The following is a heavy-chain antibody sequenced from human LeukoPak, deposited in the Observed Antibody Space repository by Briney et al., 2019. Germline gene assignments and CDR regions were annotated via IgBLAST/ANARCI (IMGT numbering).Heavy chain of an antibody. CDR1: GYPISSGYY. CDR3: ASKKGGGFGSYVAPGPPAYFDY. CDR2: IYFSGST. J-gene: IGHJ4*02. D-gene: IGHD1-26*01. V-gene: IGHV4-38-2*02. Sequence: PSETLSLTCTVSGYPISSGYYWGWIRQPPGKGLECIGSIYFSGSTYYNPSLRSRVTISLDTSKKQLSLKLSSVTAADTAVYYCASKKGGGFGSYVAPGPPAYFDYWGQGTLVTVSS.